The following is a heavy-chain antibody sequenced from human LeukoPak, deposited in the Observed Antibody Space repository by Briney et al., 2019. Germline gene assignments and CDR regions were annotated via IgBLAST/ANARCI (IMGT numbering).Heavy chain of an antibody. CDR2: INHSGST. D-gene: IGHD5-24*01. Sequence: SETLSFTCAVYGGSFSGYYWSWIRQPPGKGLEWIGEINHSGSTNYNPSLKSRVTISVDTSKNQFSLKLSSVTAADTAVYYCARVRSVGYNYVRPIYYFDYWGQGTLVTVSS. CDR3: ARVRSVGYNYVRPIYYFDY. J-gene: IGHJ4*02. V-gene: IGHV4-34*01. CDR1: GGSFSGYY.